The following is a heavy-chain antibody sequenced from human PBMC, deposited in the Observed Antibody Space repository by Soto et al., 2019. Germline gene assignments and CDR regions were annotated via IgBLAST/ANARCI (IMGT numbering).Heavy chain of an antibody. Sequence: GASVKVSCKASGYTFTSYAMHWVRQAPGQSLEWMGWINAGNGNTKYSQKFQGRVTITRDTSASTAYMELSSLRSEDTAVYYCAREPGYYYGSGSYYSLGYWGQGTLVTVSS. D-gene: IGHD3-10*01. J-gene: IGHJ4*02. V-gene: IGHV1-3*01. CDR1: GYTFTSYA. CDR3: AREPGYYYGSGSYYSLGY. CDR2: INAGNGNT.